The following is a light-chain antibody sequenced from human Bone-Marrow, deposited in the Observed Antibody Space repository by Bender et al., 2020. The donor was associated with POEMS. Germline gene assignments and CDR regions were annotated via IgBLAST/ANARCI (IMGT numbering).Light chain of an antibody. V-gene: IGLV2-11*01. CDR1: SSDVGAYNY. J-gene: IGLJ1*01. CDR3: FSYAGNTYV. Sequence: QSALTQPRSVSGSPGQSVTISCTGSSSDVGAYNYVSWYQHHPGKAPKLMIYDVTKRPSGVSNRFSGSKSGNTASLTISGLQAEDEADYYCFSYAGNTYVFGTGTKVTVL. CDR2: DVT.